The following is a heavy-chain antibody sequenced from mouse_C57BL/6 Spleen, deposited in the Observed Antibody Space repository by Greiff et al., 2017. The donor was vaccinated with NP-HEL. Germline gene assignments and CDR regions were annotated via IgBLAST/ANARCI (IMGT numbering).Heavy chain of an antibody. CDR1: GFSLTSYG. Sequence: QVQLQQSGPGLVQPSQSLSITCTVSGFSLTSYGVHWVRQSPGKGLEWLGVIWSGGSTDYNAAFISRLSISKDNSKSQVFFKMNSLQADDTAIYYCARLRSPYAMDYWGQGTSVTVSS. CDR3: ARLRSPYAMDY. V-gene: IGHV2-2*01. J-gene: IGHJ4*01. CDR2: IWSGGST. D-gene: IGHD2-12*01.